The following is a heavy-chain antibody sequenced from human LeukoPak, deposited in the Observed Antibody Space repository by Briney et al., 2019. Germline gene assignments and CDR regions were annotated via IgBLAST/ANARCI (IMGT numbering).Heavy chain of an antibody. D-gene: IGHD6-13*01. Sequence: PGGSLSLSCAASGFTLSRYWMHWVRRPPGKGLVLVSRIKSDGSNTTYADSVEGRFTISRDNAKNTLYLQMDSLRAADTAVYFCARAMSIATAGDYYYGLDVWGQGTAVTVSS. J-gene: IGHJ6*02. CDR3: ARAMSIATAGDYYYGLDV. CDR1: GFTLSRYW. CDR2: IKSDGSNT. V-gene: IGHV3-74*01.